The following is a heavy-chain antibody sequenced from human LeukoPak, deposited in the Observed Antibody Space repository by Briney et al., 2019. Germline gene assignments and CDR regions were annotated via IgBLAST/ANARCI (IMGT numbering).Heavy chain of an antibody. CDR2: MNPNSGNT. V-gene: IGHV1-8*03. CDR3: ARVKTLRYFDWSIYYYYYMDV. J-gene: IGHJ6*03. CDR1: GYTFTRYD. Sequence: ASVKVSFKASGYTFTRYDINWVRQATGQGLEGMGWMNPNSGNTGYAQKFQGRVTITRNTSISTAYMELSSLRSEDTAVYYCARVKTLRYFDWSIYYYYYMDVWGKGTTVTISS. D-gene: IGHD3-9*01.